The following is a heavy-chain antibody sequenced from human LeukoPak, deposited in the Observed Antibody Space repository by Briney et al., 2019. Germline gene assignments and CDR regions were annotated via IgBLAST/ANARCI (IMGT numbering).Heavy chain of an antibody. CDR2: ISYDGRNK. D-gene: IGHD5-12*01. Sequence: GRSLRLSCAASGFTFSSYAMHWVRQAPGKGLEWVAVISYDGRNKYYEDSVKGRFTISRDNSKNTLFLQMNSLRAEDTAVYYCASPDSGYDSSVADYWGQGTPVTVSS. CDR1: GFTFSSYA. V-gene: IGHV3-30*04. CDR3: ASPDSGYDSSVADY. J-gene: IGHJ4*02.